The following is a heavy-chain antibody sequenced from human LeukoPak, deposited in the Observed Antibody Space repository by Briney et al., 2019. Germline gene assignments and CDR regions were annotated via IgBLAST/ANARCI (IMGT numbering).Heavy chain of an antibody. CDR2: INPSGGST. J-gene: IGHJ6*02. CDR3: ARAVTIVRGVVAGVRQYYYYYGMDV. Sequence: ASVKVSCKASGYTFTSYYMHWVRQAPGQGLEWMGIINPSGGSTSYAQKFQGRVTMTGDTSTSTVYMELSSLRSEDTAVYYCARAVTIVRGVVAGVRQYYYYYGMDVWGQGTTVTASS. V-gene: IGHV1-46*01. D-gene: IGHD3-10*01. CDR1: GYTFTSYY.